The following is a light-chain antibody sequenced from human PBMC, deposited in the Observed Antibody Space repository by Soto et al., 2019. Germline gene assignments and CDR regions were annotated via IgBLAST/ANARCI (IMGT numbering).Light chain of an antibody. V-gene: IGLV2-14*03. J-gene: IGLJ1*01. Sequence: QSALTQPASVSGSPGQSITISCTGTSSDVGGYNYVSWYQQHPGKAPKLMIYNVSYRPSGVSSRFSGSKSGNTASLTISGLQAEDEADYYCNSYTSASTYVFGTGTKLTVL. CDR3: NSYTSASTYV. CDR1: SSDVGGYNY. CDR2: NVS.